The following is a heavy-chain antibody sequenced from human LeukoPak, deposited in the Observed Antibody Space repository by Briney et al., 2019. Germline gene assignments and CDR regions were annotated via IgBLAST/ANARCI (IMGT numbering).Heavy chain of an antibody. CDR2: IYPGDSDT. D-gene: IGHD2-2*01. V-gene: IGHV5-51*01. Sequence: GESLEISCKGSGYSYTSYWIGWVRQMPGKGLEWMGIIYPGDSDTRYSPSFQGQVTISADKSISTAYLQWSSLKASDTAMYYCARQQGYCSSTSCYAGQGWFDPWGQGTLVTVSS. CDR1: GYSYTSYW. J-gene: IGHJ5*02. CDR3: ARQQGYCSSTSCYAGQGWFDP.